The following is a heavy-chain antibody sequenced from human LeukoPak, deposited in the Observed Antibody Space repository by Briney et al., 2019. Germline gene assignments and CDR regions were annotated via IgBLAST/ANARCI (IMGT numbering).Heavy chain of an antibody. D-gene: IGHD2-2*01. Sequence: GESLKISCKGSGYSFTCYWIGWVRQMPGKGLEWMGIIYPGDSDTRYSPSFQGQVTISADKSISTAYLQSSSLKASDTAMYYCARPEWDIVVVPADGGYAFDIWGQGTMVTVSS. CDR1: GYSFTCYW. CDR3: ARPEWDIVVVPADGGYAFDI. V-gene: IGHV5-51*01. CDR2: IYPGDSDT. J-gene: IGHJ3*02.